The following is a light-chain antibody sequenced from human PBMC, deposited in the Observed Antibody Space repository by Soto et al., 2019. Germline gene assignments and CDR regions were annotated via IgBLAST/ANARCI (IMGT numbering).Light chain of an antibody. CDR2: WAS. CDR3: QQYYSTPPYT. V-gene: IGKV4-1*01. Sequence: DIVMTQSPDSLAVSLGERATINCKSSQNVLYKSNNENYLAWFQQKPGQPPKLLIYWASTRKSGVPDRFTGSRSGSDFTLTISSLQAEDVAVYYCQQYYSTPPYTFGQGTKLEI. CDR1: QNVLYKSNNENY. J-gene: IGKJ2*01.